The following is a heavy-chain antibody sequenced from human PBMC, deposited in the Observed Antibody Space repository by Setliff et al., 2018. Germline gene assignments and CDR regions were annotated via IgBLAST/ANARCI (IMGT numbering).Heavy chain of an antibody. J-gene: IGHJ5*02. CDR3: AREGYSSLIGWFDP. D-gene: IGHD6-13*01. V-gene: IGHV4-34*01. CDR1: GGSFSGYY. CDR2: INTSGST. Sequence: SETLSLTCAVYGGSFSGYYWSWIRQPPGKGLEWIGEINTSGSTNYNPSLKSRVTISVDTAKNQFSLKLSSVTAADTAVYYCAREGYSSLIGWFDPWGQGTLVTVSS.